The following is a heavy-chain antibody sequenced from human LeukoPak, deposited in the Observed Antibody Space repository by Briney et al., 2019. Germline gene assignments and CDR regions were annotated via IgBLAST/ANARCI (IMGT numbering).Heavy chain of an antibody. J-gene: IGHJ4*02. Sequence: ASETLSLTCTVSGYSISSGYYWGWIRQPPGKGLEWIGSIYHSGSTYYNPSLKSQVTISVDTSKNQFSLKLSSVTAADTAVYYCARVAGDTVTTLLAQTKYYFDYWGQGTLVTVSS. D-gene: IGHD4-11*01. CDR2: IYHSGST. CDR3: ARVAGDTVTTLLAQTKYYFDY. V-gene: IGHV4-38-2*02. CDR1: GYSISSGYY.